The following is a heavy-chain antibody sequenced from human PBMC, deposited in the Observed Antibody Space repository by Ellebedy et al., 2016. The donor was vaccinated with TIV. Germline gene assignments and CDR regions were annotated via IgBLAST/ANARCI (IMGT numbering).Heavy chain of an antibody. J-gene: IGHJ4*02. CDR3: TNGGLSNSPRHYFDS. D-gene: IGHD5/OR15-5a*01. CDR1: GSTFEDNG. CDR2: ITDSGGRT. V-gene: IGHV3-23*01. Sequence: GESLKISCAASGSTFEDNGMSWVRQAPGKGLEWVSTITDSGGRTFYADSVKGRFTISSDNSKNTLFLQMNSLRADDTALYYCTNGGLSNSPRHYFDSWGQGTLVTVSS.